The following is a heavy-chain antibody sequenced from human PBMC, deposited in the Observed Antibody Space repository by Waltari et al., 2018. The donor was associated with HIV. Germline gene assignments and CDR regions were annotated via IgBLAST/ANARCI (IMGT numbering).Heavy chain of an antibody. CDR3: SVGSPDYWYFDL. CDR2: IATRRDYFGR. V-gene: IGHV3-73*02. CDR1: GFGFSDTG. D-gene: IGHD6-19*01. J-gene: IGHJ2*01. Sequence: VQLMESGGGLVPPGGSLTISCPASGFGFSDTGLHWVRQAPGKRAGWVGRIATRRDYFGRIYIWSVVGRFNISRNDSDNTTFRHLNNLRVEDTAIYYCSVGSPDYWYFDLWGRGTLVTVSS.